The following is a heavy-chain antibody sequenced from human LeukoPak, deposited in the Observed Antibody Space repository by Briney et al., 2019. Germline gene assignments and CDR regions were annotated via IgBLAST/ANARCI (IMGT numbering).Heavy chain of an antibody. Sequence: SETLSLTCTVSGGSISSYYWSWIRQPPGRGLEWIGYIYYSGSTNYNPSLKSRVTISVDTSKNQFSLKLSSVTAAETAVYYCARLDYGFYFDYWGQGTLVTVGS. CDR1: GGSISSYY. D-gene: IGHD4-17*01. J-gene: IGHJ4*02. CDR2: IYYSGST. CDR3: ARLDYGFYFDY. V-gene: IGHV4-59*01.